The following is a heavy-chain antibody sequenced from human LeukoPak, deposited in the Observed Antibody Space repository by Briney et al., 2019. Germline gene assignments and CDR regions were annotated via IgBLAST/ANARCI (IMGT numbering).Heavy chain of an antibody. J-gene: IGHJ5*02. Sequence: ASVKVSCKASGYTFTGYYMHWVRQAPGQGLEWMGWINPNSGGTNYALKFQGRVTMTRDTSISTAYMELSRLRSDDTAVYYCARVVVPAAMANWFDPWGQGTLVTVSS. D-gene: IGHD2-2*01. CDR3: ARVVVPAAMANWFDP. CDR2: INPNSGGT. V-gene: IGHV1-2*02. CDR1: GYTFTGYY.